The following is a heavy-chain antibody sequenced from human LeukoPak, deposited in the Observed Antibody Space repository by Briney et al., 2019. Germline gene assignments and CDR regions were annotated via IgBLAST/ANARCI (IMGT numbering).Heavy chain of an antibody. Sequence: ASVKVSCKASGYTFTGNYIHWVRQAPGQGLEWMGWINPNSGGTHYAQKYQGRVTMTSDTSSSTAYMELNRLDSDDTAVYFCARERRKGVVSAIVDYWGQGTLVTVSS. CDR3: ARERRKGVVSAIVDY. D-gene: IGHD2-15*01. CDR1: GYTFTGNY. V-gene: IGHV1-2*02. J-gene: IGHJ4*02. CDR2: INPNSGGT.